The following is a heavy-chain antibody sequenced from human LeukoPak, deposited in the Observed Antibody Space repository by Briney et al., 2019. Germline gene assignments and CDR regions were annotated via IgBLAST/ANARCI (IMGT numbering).Heavy chain of an antibody. V-gene: IGHV4-39*01. CDR3: ARHGCSSNICDFDY. J-gene: IGHJ4*02. Sequence: PSETLSLTCTVSVGSLSSSSYYCGWIRQPPGKGLEWLGSIFYSGSTSYNPSLKSRVTVSVDTPKTHFTLKLTSLTPAHTLLFYCARHGCSSNICDFDYWGQGTLVTVSS. CDR2: IFYSGST. CDR1: VGSLSSSSYY. D-gene: IGHD2-2*01.